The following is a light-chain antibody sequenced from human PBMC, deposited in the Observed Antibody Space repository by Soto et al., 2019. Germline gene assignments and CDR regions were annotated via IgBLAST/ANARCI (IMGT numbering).Light chain of an antibody. V-gene: IGKV3-20*01. CDR1: QSISTSY. CDR2: GTF. J-gene: IGKJ5*01. CDR3: QQYGSSPYT. Sequence: EILLTQSPGTVSLSPGERATLSCRASQSISTSYLAWYQQKPGQAPRVLIYGTFNRATGIPDRFSGSGSGTDFTLTISRLEPEDFAVYFCQQYGSSPYTFGQGTRLEIK.